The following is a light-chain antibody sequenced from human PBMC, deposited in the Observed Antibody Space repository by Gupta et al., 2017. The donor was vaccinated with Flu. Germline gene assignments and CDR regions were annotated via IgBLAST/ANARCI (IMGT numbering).Light chain of an antibody. Sequence: GTGAVTSGHFPYWFQQKPAQAPRTLIYDATNRESWAPARFSGSLLGGKAALTLSGAQPEDEADYYCWLSNSGYWVFGGGTKLTVL. CDR1: TGAVTSGHF. CDR3: WLSNSGYWV. V-gene: IGLV7-46*01. J-gene: IGLJ3*02. CDR2: DAT.